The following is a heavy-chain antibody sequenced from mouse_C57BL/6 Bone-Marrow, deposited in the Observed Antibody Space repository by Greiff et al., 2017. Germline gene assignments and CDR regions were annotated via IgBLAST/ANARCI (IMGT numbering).Heavy chain of an antibody. CDR3: ARPYYSNYWCFDV. CDR1: GYTFTSYW. J-gene: IGHJ1*03. Sequence: QVQLQQPGAELVKPGASVKMSCKASGYTFTSYWITWVKQRPGQGLEWIGDIYPGSGSTNYNEKFKSKATLTVATSSSTAYMQLSSLTSEDSAVYYCARPYYSNYWCFDVWGTGTTVTVSS. CDR2: IYPGSGST. V-gene: IGHV1-55*01. D-gene: IGHD2-5*01.